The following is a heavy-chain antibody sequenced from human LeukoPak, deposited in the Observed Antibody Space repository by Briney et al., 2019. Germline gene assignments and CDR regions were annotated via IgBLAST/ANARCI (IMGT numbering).Heavy chain of an antibody. V-gene: IGHV5-51*01. CDR3: ARRPAGTRTFDY. D-gene: IGHD1-7*01. CDR2: IYGADYTT. Sequence: GESLKISCKGSGYSFTSYWIGWVRQMPGKGLEWMGVIYGADYTTIYSPPFHGQITISADKSVSTAYLQWTSLKASDTAMYYCARRPAGTRTFDYWGQGALVTVSS. J-gene: IGHJ4*02. CDR1: GYSFTSYW.